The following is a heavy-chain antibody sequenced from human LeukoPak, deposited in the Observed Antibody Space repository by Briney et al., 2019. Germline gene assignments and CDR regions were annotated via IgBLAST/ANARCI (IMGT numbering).Heavy chain of an antibody. CDR1: GGSFSGYY. CDR3: ARGFLYYDFWSGFGLYYYMDV. V-gene: IGHV4-34*01. CDR2: INHSGST. Sequence: SETLSLTRAVYGGSFSGYYWSWIRQPPGKGLEWIGVINHSGSTNYNPSLKSRVTISVDTSKTQFSLKLSSVTAADTAVYYCARGFLYYDFWSGFGLYYYMDVWGKGTTVTVSS. J-gene: IGHJ6*03. D-gene: IGHD3-3*01.